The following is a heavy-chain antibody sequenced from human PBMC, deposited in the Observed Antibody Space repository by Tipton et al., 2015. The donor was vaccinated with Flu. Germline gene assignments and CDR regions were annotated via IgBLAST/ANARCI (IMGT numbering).Heavy chain of an antibody. Sequence: TLSLTCSVSGVSISSFYWSWIRQPPGKGLEWIGEINHGGSTNYNPSLESRVTISVDTSKNQFSLNLNSVTAADTAVYYCATKLGYCSADSCFYYMNVWGKGTTVTVSS. D-gene: IGHD2-15*01. CDR2: INHGGST. CDR3: ATKLGYCSADSCFYYMNV. J-gene: IGHJ6*03. CDR1: GVSISSFY. V-gene: IGHV4-34*01.